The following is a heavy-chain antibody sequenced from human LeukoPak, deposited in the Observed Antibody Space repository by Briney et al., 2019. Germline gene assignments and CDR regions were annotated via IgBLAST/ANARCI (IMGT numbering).Heavy chain of an antibody. V-gene: IGHV1-2*02. CDR3: AREIRYSSSAGNWFDP. J-gene: IGHJ5*02. CDR1: GYTFTGYY. D-gene: IGHD6-6*01. Sequence: ASVKVSYKASGYTFTGYYMHWVRQAPGQGLEWIGWINPNSGGTNYAQKFQGRVTMTRDTSISTAYMELSRLRSDDTAVYYCAREIRYSSSAGNWFDPWGQGTLVTVSS. CDR2: INPNSGGT.